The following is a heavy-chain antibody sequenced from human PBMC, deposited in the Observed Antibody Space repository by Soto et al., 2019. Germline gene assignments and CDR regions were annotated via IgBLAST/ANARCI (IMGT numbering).Heavy chain of an antibody. CDR3: ATAEVDH. Sequence: SLRLSCASSRFTFANHWMRWVRQAPGKGLEWVSRVISDGNTIDYADSVKGRFTVSRDNAKNTLYLQMNTLRAEDTAVYYCATAEVDHWGPGTLVTVSS. J-gene: IGHJ5*02. V-gene: IGHV3-74*01. CDR2: VISDGNTI. CDR1: RFTFANHW.